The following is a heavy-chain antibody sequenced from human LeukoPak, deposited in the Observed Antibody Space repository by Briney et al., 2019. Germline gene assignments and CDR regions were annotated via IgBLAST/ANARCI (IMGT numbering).Heavy chain of an antibody. Sequence: GESLKISCQGSGYNFTNYWIGWVRQTPGKGLEWMGIIYPGESDPRYSPSFQGQVTISADKSINTAYLRWGSLKAADTAMYYCARLGRYYVLTGPDYWGQGTLVTVSS. CDR3: ARLGRYYVLTGPDY. CDR1: GYNFTNYW. D-gene: IGHD3-9*01. CDR2: IYPGESDP. J-gene: IGHJ4*02. V-gene: IGHV5-51*01.